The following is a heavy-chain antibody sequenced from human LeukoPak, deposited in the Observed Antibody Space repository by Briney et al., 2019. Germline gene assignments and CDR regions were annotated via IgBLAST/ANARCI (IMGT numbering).Heavy chain of an antibody. CDR2: ISGSGGST. V-gene: IGHV3-23*01. Sequence: RPGGSLRLSCAASGFTFSSYAMSWVRQAPGKGLEWVSAISGSGGSTYYADSVKGRFTISRDNSKNTLYLQMNSLRAEDTAVYYCAKDGYYYGSGSYYLEDDWGYYFDYWGQGTLVTVSS. D-gene: IGHD3-10*01. CDR1: GFTFSSYA. CDR3: AKDGYYYGSGSYYLEDDWGYYFDY. J-gene: IGHJ4*02.